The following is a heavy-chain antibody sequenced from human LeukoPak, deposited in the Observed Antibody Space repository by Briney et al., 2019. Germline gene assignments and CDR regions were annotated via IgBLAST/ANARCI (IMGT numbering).Heavy chain of an antibody. D-gene: IGHD2-15*01. CDR3: AKDQEDIVVVVAATFFDY. J-gene: IGHJ4*02. V-gene: IGHV3-23*01. CDR2: ISGSGGST. CDR1: GFTFSSYA. Sequence: GGSLRLSCAASGFTFSSYAMSWVRQAPGKGLEWVSAISGSGGSTYYADSVKGRFTISRDNSKNTLYLQMNSLRAEDTAVCYCAKDQEDIVVVVAATFFDYWGQGTLVTVSS.